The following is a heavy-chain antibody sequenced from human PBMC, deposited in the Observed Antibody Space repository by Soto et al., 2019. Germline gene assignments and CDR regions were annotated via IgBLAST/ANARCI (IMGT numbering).Heavy chain of an antibody. CDR1: GDNISSNSAA. CDR2: TYYRSRWSS. D-gene: IGHD6-19*01. CDR3: ARRIAVGGPNWFDP. V-gene: IGHV6-1*01. J-gene: IGHJ5*02. Sequence: SQTLSLTCAISGDNISSNSAAWNWIRQSPSRGLEWLGRTYYRSRWSSDYAESVKGRITINPDTSKNQFSLLLNSVTPEDTAVYFCARRIAVGGPNWFDPGGQGTQVTVSS.